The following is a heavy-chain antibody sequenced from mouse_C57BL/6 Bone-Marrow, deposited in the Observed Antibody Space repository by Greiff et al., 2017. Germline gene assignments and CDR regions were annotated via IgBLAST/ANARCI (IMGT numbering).Heavy chain of an antibody. CDR2: IDPANGNT. J-gene: IGHJ1*03. D-gene: IGHD1-1*01. Sequence: EVQLQQSVAELVRPGASVKLSCTASGFNIKNTYMHWVKQRPEQGLEWIGRIDPANGNTKYAPKFQGKATITADTSSNTAYLQLSSLTSEDTAIYHCARSYGSSYVDWYFDVWGTGTTVTVSS. V-gene: IGHV14-3*01. CDR3: ARSYGSSYVDWYFDV. CDR1: GFNIKNTY.